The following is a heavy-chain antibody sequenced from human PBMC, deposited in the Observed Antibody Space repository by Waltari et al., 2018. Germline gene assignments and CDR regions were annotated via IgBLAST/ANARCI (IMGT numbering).Heavy chain of an antibody. V-gene: IGHV1-2*02. CDR3: ARVRADFWSGYSFDY. D-gene: IGHD3-3*01. CDR1: GYTFTGSY. CDR2: INPNSGGT. J-gene: IGHJ4*02. Sequence: QVQLVQSGAEVKKPGASVKVSCKASGYTFTGSYMHWVRQAPGQGLEWMGWINPNSGGTNYAQKFQGRVTMTRDTSISTAYMELSRLRSDDTAVYYCARVRADFWSGYSFDYWGQGTLVTVSS.